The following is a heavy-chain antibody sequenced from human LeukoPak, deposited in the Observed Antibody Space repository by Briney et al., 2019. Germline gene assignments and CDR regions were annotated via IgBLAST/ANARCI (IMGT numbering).Heavy chain of an antibody. CDR3: ARDRIIAAAGTFYQRWFDP. D-gene: IGHD6-13*01. J-gene: IGHJ5*02. CDR1: GGSFSGYY. V-gene: IGHV4-34*01. CDR2: INHSGST. Sequence: SETLSLTCAVYGGSFSGYYWSWIRQPPGKGLEWIGEINHSGSTNYNPSLKSRVTISVDTSKNQFSLKLSSVTAADTAVYYCARDRIIAAAGTFYQRWFDPWGQGTLVTVSS.